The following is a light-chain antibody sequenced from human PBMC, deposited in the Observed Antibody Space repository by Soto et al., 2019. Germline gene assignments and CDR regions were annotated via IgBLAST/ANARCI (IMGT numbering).Light chain of an antibody. Sequence: EIVLTQSPGSLSLSPGEGATLSCGASQSVSSSFFAWYQQKPGQAPSLLIYGASRRATGVPDRFSGSGSGTDFTLSISRLEPEDFAVYYCQQYESSVTFGQGTKVEIK. CDR2: GAS. CDR1: QSVSSSF. CDR3: QQYESSVT. V-gene: IGKV3-20*01. J-gene: IGKJ1*01.